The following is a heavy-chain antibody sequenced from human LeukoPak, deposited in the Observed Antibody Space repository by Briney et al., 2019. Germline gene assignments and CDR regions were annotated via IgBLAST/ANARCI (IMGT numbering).Heavy chain of an antibody. CDR1: GGSISTYY. CDR3: ARANYFDF. V-gene: IGHV4-59*01. Sequence: PSETLSLTCSVSGGSISTYYWSWIRRPPGKGLEWIGNIYYSGSTNYNPSLKSRVTISVDTSKNQFSLKLSSVTAADTAVYYCARANYFDFWGQGTLVTVSS. CDR2: IYYSGST. J-gene: IGHJ4*02.